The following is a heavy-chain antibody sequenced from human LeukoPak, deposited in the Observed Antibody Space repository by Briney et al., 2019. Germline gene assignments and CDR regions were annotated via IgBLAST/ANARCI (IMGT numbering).Heavy chain of an antibody. V-gene: IGHV1-2*06. CDR3: ARDSFSMGYNWFDP. Sequence: ASVKVSCKASGYTFTGYYVHWVRQAPGQGLEWMGRINPNSGGTDYAQKFQGRVTMTRGTSISTAYMELSRLRSDDTAVYYCARDSFSMGYNWFDPWGQGTLVTVSS. CDR2: INPNSGGT. D-gene: IGHD2-2*01. CDR1: GYTFTGYY. J-gene: IGHJ5*02.